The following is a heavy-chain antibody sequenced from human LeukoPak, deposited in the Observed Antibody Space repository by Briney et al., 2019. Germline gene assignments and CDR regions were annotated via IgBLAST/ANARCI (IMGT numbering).Heavy chain of an antibody. CDR2: INHSGST. CDR3: AREADSSGYFGDASDI. V-gene: IGHV4-34*01. Sequence: SETLSLTCAVYGGSFSGYYWSWIRQPPGKGLEWIGEINHSGSTNYNPSLKSRVTISVDTSKNQFSLKLSSVTAADTAAYYCAREADSSGYFGDASDIWGQGTMVTVSS. J-gene: IGHJ3*02. CDR1: GGSFSGYY. D-gene: IGHD3-22*01.